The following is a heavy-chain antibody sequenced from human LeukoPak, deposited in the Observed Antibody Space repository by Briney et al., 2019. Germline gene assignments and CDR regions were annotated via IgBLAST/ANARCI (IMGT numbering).Heavy chain of an antibody. Sequence: GGSLRLSCAASGFTFSSSWMSWVRQVPGKGLEWVANIKQDGSEKYYVDSVKGRFTISRDNAKNSLYLQMNSLRAEDTAVYYCARADGLIVAAPLDSFDYWGQGTLVTVSS. D-gene: IGHD2-15*01. CDR1: GFTFSSSW. V-gene: IGHV3-7*01. CDR3: ARADGLIVAAPLDSFDY. J-gene: IGHJ4*02. CDR2: IKQDGSEK.